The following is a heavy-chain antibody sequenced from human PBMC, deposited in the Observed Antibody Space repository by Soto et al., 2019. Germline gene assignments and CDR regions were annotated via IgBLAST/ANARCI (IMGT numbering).Heavy chain of an antibody. CDR3: ARDASYYSLCSGYYPSRNGMDV. CDR2: IWYDGSKK. V-gene: IGHV3-33*01. Sequence: QVQVVESGGGVVQPGRSLRLSCAASGFTFSSFGMHWVRQAPGKGLEWVSLIWYDGSKKSYGDSVKGRFTISRDNSRNTVYLQMNSLRADDTAVYYCARDASYYSLCSGYYPSRNGMDVWGQGTTVTVSS. J-gene: IGHJ6*02. CDR1: GFTFSSFG. D-gene: IGHD3-3*01.